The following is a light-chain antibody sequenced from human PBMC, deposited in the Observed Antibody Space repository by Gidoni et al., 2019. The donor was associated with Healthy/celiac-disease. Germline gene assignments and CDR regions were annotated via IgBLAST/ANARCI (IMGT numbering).Light chain of an antibody. Sequence: QSALPQPPSASGSPGQAGTISCTGTSSAVGGYNYVSCYQQHPGKAPNLMIYEVSKRPSGVPDRFSGSKSGNTASLTVSGLQAEDEADYYCSSYAGSNNLVFGGGTKLTVL. J-gene: IGLJ2*01. CDR2: EVS. CDR1: SSAVGGYNY. V-gene: IGLV2-8*01. CDR3: SSYAGSNNLV.